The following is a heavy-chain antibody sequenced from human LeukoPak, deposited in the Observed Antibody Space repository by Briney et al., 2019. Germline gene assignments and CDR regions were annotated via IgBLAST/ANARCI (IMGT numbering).Heavy chain of an antibody. CDR1: GFTVSSTS. J-gene: IGHJ4*02. CDR3: TRDHQLGIGIDY. V-gene: IGHV3-53*01. Sequence: GGSLRLSCAASGFTVSSTSMSWVRQAPGKGLEWVSFLYSEGTTQYADSVRGRFTISRDSSRNTMYLQMNSLRAEDTAVYYCTRDHQLGIGIDYWGRGTLVTVSS. D-gene: IGHD7-27*01. CDR2: LYSEGTT.